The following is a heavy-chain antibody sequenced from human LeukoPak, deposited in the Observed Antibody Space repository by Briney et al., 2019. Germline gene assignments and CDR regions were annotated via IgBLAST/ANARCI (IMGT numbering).Heavy chain of an antibody. CDR1: GGSISSSSYY. Sequence: KPSETLSLTCTVSGGSISSSSYYWGWIRQPPGKGLEWIGTIHYSGSTYYNPSLKSRVSISVDTSKNQFSLKLNSVTAADTAVYYCAREHLVRWLRFGAGPLGAFDIWGQGTMVTVSS. CDR3: AREHLVRWLRFGAGPLGAFDI. D-gene: IGHD5-12*01. V-gene: IGHV4-39*07. J-gene: IGHJ3*02. CDR2: IHYSGST.